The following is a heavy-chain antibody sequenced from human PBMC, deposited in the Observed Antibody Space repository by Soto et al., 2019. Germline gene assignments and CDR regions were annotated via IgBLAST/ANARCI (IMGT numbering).Heavy chain of an antibody. Sequence: WETLCLTCNVSGAFIASSSYYWGWNRQPPGKGLEWIVHIFHTGSTYYNPSLKSRVTISVDTSKNQFLLKLSSVTDTDTAVFYCARRRIVVNTNIDYWGQGTLVTISS. CDR2: IFHTGST. J-gene: IGHJ4*01. V-gene: IGHV4-39*01. CDR3: ARRRIVVNTNIDY. D-gene: IGHD1-26*01. CDR1: GAFIASSSYY.